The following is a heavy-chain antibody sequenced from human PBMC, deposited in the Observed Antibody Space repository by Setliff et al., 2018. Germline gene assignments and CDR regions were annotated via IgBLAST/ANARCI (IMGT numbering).Heavy chain of an antibody. J-gene: IGHJ4*02. CDR1: GGSISSGSYY. CDR2: IYYSGNT. D-gene: IGHD6-19*01. Sequence: KTSETLSLTCTVSGGSISSGSYYWSWIRQPAGKGLEWIGSIYYSGNTYYNASLKGRVTISGDTSKNQFSLKLTAVTAADTAIYYCARHRAVAGAYYFDFWGQGTLVTVSS. CDR3: ARHRAVAGAYYFDF. V-gene: IGHV4-39*01.